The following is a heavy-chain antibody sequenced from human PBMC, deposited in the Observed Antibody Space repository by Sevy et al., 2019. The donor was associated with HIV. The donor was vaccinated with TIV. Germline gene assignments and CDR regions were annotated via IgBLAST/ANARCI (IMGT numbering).Heavy chain of an antibody. CDR3: AHRPSLLTCASSGYLFDY. V-gene: IGHV2-5*02. Sequence: SGPTLVEPTQTLTLTCTFSGFSLTTSGVAVAWIRQPPGKALEWLGSIYWDDDKRYRPSLESRLTITQDTSKNQVVLTMINMDAVDTATYYCAHRPSLLTCASSGYLFDYWGQGTLVTVSS. D-gene: IGHD3-22*01. J-gene: IGHJ4*02. CDR1: GFSLTTSGVA. CDR2: IYWDDDK.